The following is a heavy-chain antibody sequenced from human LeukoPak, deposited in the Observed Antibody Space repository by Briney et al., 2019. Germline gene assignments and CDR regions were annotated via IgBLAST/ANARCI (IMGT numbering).Heavy chain of an antibody. CDR3: ARHFAYSSSSYFDY. CDR1: GGSVSNYY. Sequence: SETLSLTCSVSGGSVSNYYWSWIRQPPGKGLEWIGYVYYTGSTDYNPSLKSRVTMFEDKSKNQFSLRLYSVTVADTAVYYCARHFAYSSSSYFDYWGQGSLVTVSS. J-gene: IGHJ4*02. V-gene: IGHV4-59*08. D-gene: IGHD6-6*01. CDR2: VYYTGST.